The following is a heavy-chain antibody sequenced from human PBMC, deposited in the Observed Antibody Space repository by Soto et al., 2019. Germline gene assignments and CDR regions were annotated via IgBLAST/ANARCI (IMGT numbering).Heavy chain of an antibody. CDR3: GRERGDYDSSGYYYPLDP. Sequence: SSETLSLTCTVSGGSISSYYWSWIRQPPGKGLEWIGYIYYSGSTNYNPSLKSRVTISVDTSKNQFSLKLSSVTAADTAVYYCGRERGDYDSSGYYYPLDPWGQGTLVTVSS. V-gene: IGHV4-59*01. CDR1: GGSISSYY. D-gene: IGHD3-22*01. CDR2: IYYSGST. J-gene: IGHJ5*02.